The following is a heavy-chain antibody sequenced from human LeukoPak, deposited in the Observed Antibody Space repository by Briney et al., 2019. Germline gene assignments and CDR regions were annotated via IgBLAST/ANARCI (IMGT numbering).Heavy chain of an antibody. CDR3: VRGLGDV. CDR1: GFIFSDYW. D-gene: IGHD4-11*01. CDR2: INNDGKIL. V-gene: IGHV3-74*03. Sequence: PGGSLRLSCSASGFIFSDYWMRWVRQAPGKGPVWVSRINNDGKILTYADSVKGRFTISRDSAKDTVYLQMNSLRVEDTAVYYCVRGLGDVWGKGTPVTVSS. J-gene: IGHJ6*04.